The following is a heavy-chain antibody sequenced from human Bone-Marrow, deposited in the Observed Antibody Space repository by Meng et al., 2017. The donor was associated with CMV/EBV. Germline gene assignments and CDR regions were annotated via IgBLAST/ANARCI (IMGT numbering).Heavy chain of an antibody. CDR1: GFTFSIFW. J-gene: IGHJ4*02. Sequence: GESLKISCAGSGFTFSIFWMSWVRQAPGRGLEWVANIKRDGSETHYEDSVKGRFTISRDNAKNSVYLQMNSLRDEDMALYNCAKGVYSNYDAPFDYWGQGTLVTVSS. D-gene: IGHD4-11*01. CDR2: IKRDGSET. CDR3: AKGVYSNYDAPFDY. V-gene: IGHV3-7*03.